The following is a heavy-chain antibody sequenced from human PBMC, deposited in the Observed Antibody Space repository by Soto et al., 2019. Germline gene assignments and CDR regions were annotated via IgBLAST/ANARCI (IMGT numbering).Heavy chain of an antibody. J-gene: IGHJ4*02. CDR3: EIDSGGYSNDVDS. Sequence: QVHLVESGGGVVQPGRSLRLSCAASGFNFRNNSMHWVRQVPGKGLEFVAVISHDGGHEAYADSVKGRFTISRDNSKNMLFLQMNSLRPDDTAVYYCEIDSGGYSNDVDSWGQGTLVTVSS. CDR2: ISHDGGHE. V-gene: IGHV3-30*03. D-gene: IGHD6-25*01. CDR1: GFNFRNNS.